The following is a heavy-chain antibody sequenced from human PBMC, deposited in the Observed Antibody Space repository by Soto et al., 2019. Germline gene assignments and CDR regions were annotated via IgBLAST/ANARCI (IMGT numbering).Heavy chain of an antibody. CDR1: GYSFTGYY. J-gene: IGHJ4*02. D-gene: IGHD2-8*02. CDR2: INPDSGAT. CDR3: ARGDYGTGGYPFPSFDY. Sequence: ASVKVSCKASGYSFTGYYIHWVRQAPGQGLEWMGWINPDSGATNYAQNFQGRVTLTSDTSISTASMDLTSLTSDDTAVYYCARGDYGTGGYPFPSFDYWGQGTLVTVSS. V-gene: IGHV1-2*02.